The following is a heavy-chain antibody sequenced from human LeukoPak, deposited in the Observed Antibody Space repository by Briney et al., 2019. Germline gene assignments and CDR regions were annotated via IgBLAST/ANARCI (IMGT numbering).Heavy chain of an antibody. D-gene: IGHD3-22*01. CDR2: INPNSGGT. J-gene: IGHJ3*02. CDR1: GYTFTGYY. V-gene: IGHV1-2*02. CDR3: ARYCPYYYDSSGYVGSRYDAFDI. Sequence: ASVKVSCKASGYTFTGYYMHWVRQAPGQGLEWMGWINPNSGGTNYAQKFQGRVTMTRDTSISTAYMEPSRLRSDDTAVYYCARYCPYYYDSSGYVGSRYDAFDIWGQGTMVTVSS.